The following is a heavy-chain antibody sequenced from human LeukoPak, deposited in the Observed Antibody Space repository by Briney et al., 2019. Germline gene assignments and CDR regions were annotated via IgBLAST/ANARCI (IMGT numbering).Heavy chain of an antibody. V-gene: IGHV4-61*08. CDR3: ARHRDYGSGWWGFDD. CDR2: IYYSGGN. D-gene: IGHD6-19*01. Sequence: SETLSLTCTVSGGSISSGGYYWSWIRQHPGKGLERIGYIYYSGGNNRNPSLKSRVTISVDTSKNQFSLKLSSVTATDTAIYYCARHRDYGSGWWGFDDWGQGTLVTVSS. CDR1: GGSISSGGYY. J-gene: IGHJ4*02.